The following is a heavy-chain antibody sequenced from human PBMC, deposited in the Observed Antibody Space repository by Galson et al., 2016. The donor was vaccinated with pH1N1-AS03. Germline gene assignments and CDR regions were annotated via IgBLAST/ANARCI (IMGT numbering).Heavy chain of an antibody. CDR2: VSKDGNNK. D-gene: IGHD2-8*01. CDR1: GFTVWSSN. V-gene: IGHV3-30*03. CDR3: ETMVDAHLMNVGDY. J-gene: IGHJ4*02. Sequence: SLRLSCAVSGFTVWSSNMNWIRQAPGKGLEWVALVSKDGNNKKYADSVKGRFTISRDNPKNTVYLQMNNVRAEDAAVYYCETMVDAHLMNVGDYWSQGTLVSVSS.